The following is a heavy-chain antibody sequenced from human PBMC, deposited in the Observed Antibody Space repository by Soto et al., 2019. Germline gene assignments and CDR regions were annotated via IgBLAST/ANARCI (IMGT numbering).Heavy chain of an antibody. J-gene: IGHJ3*02. V-gene: IGHV3-9*01. CDR1: GFTFEKYA. D-gene: IGHD6-19*01. CDR3: AKGGGEVDGNGELHQNYAFDI. Sequence: SLRLSCAASGFTFEKYAMHWVRRAPGKGLEWVSGISWNGGSINYADSVKGRFTISRDNAKNSLYLQMNSLRAEDTAFYYCAKGGGEVDGNGELHQNYAFDIWGQGTMVTVSS. CDR2: ISWNGGSI.